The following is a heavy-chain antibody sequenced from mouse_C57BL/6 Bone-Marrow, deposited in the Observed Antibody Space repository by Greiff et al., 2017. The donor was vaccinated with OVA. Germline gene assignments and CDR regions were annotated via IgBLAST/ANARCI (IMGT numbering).Heavy chain of an antibody. Sequence: QVQLQQPGAELVKPGASVKLSCKASGYTFTSYWMHWVKQRPGQGLEWIGMIHPNSGSTNYNEKFKSKATLTVDKSSSTAYMQLSSLTSEDSAVYYCASWGTTVVAKGFAYWGQGTLVTVSA. D-gene: IGHD1-1*01. CDR1: GYTFTSYW. J-gene: IGHJ3*01. V-gene: IGHV1-64*01. CDR3: ASWGTTVVAKGFAY. CDR2: IHPNSGST.